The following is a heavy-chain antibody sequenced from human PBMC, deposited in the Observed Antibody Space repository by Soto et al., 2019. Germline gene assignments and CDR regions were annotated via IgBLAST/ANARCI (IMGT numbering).Heavy chain of an antibody. CDR3: ARDLYDSSGYYGGDWFDP. V-gene: IGHV1-3*01. Sequence: VASVKVSCKASGYTFTSYAMHWVRQAPGQRLEWMGWINAGNGNTKYLQKFQGRVTITRDTSASTAYMELSSLRSEDTAVYYCARDLYDSSGYYGGDWFDPWGQGTLVTVSS. J-gene: IGHJ5*02. CDR2: INAGNGNT. D-gene: IGHD3-22*01. CDR1: GYTFTSYA.